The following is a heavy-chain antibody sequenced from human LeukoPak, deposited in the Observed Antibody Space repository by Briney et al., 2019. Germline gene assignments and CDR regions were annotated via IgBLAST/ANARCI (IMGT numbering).Heavy chain of an antibody. CDR3: ARSDYGGNFPFDY. V-gene: IGHV4-59*08. D-gene: IGHD4-23*01. CDR2: IYYSGST. CDR1: GGSISIYY. Sequence: SETLSLTCTVSGGSISIYYWSWIRQPPGKGLEWIGYIYYSGSTNYNPSLKSRVTISVDTSKNQFSLKLSSVTAADTAVYYCARSDYGGNFPFDYWGQGTLVTVSS. J-gene: IGHJ4*02.